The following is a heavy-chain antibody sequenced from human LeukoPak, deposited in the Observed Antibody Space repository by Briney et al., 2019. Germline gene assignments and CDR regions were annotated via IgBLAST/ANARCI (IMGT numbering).Heavy chain of an antibody. D-gene: IGHD2-15*01. V-gene: IGHV3-48*04. CDR2: INPSGSTI. CDR1: GFTFSSYS. Sequence: SGGSLRLSCAASGFTFSSYSMNWVRQAPGKGLEWVSYINPSGSTIYYADSVKGRFTISRDNAKKSLDLQMYSLRAEDTAVYYCARVRGSGFCSGSSCAKDSGYYYYMDVWGKGTTVTVSS. CDR3: ARVRGSGFCSGSSCAKDSGYYYYMDV. J-gene: IGHJ6*03.